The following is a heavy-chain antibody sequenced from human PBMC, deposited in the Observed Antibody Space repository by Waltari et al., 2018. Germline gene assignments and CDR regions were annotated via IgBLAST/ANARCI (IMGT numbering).Heavy chain of an antibody. CDR1: GFTFSRYA. J-gene: IGHJ4*02. Sequence: EVQLLESGGGLVQPGGSLRLSCAASGFTFSRYALRWVRQAPGKGLEGVSAISGSGGSTYYADSVKGRFTISRDNSKNTLYLQMNSLRAEDTAVYYCAKAMVRGVIIPSFDYWGQGTLVTVSS. CDR3: AKAMVRGVIIPSFDY. CDR2: ISGSGGST. D-gene: IGHD3-10*01. V-gene: IGHV3-23*01.